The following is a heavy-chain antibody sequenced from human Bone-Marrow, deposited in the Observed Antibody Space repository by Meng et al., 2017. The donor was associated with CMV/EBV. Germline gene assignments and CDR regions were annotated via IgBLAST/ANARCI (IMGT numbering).Heavy chain of an antibody. V-gene: IGHV3-53*05. CDR3: AKDSYDYGGY. CDR1: GFTVSSNY. Sequence: GESLKISCAASGFTVSSNYMSWVRQAPGKGLEWVSVIYSGGSTYYADSVKGRFTISRDNSKNTLYLQMNSLRAEDTAVYYCAKDSYDYGGYWGQGTLVTVSS. D-gene: IGHD4-17*01. J-gene: IGHJ4*02. CDR2: IYSGGST.